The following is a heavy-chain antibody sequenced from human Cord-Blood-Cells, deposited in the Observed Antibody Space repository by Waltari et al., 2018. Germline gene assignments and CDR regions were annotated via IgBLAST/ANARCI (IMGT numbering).Heavy chain of an antibody. CDR1: VFTVRSNY. J-gene: IGHJ4*02. CDR3: ARGGRFGEDFDY. CDR2: IYSGGST. V-gene: IGHV3-53*01. Sequence: EVQLVESGGGLSQPGGSLRLPCAASVFTVRSNYLSWVRQAPGKGLEWVSVIYSGGSTYYADSVKGRFTISRDNSKNTLYLQMNSLRAEDTAVYYCARGGRFGEDFDYWGQGTLVTVSS. D-gene: IGHD3-10*01.